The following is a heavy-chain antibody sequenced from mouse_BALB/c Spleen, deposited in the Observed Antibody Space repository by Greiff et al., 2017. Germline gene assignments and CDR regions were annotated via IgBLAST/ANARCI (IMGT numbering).Heavy chain of an antibody. V-gene: IGHV5-4*02. D-gene: IGHD3-2*01. CDR3: ARGDSSGYGFAY. CDR1: GFTFSDYY. J-gene: IGHJ3*01. Sequence: EVHLVESGGGLVKPGGSLKLSCAASGFTFSDYYMYWVRQTPEKRLEWVATISDGGSYTYYPDSVKGRFTISRDNAKNNLYLQMSSLKSEDTAMYYCARGDSSGYGFAYWGQGTLVTVSA. CDR2: ISDGGSYT.